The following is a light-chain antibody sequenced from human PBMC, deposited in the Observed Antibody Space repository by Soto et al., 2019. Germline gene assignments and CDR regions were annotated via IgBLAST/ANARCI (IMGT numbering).Light chain of an antibody. CDR2: GAS. V-gene: IGKV3-15*01. CDR1: QSVSSD. CDR3: QQYNTWHPKMA. J-gene: IGKJ1*01. Sequence: VMTQSPATLSVFPGETATLSCRASQSVSSDLAWYQQRPGQAPRLLIYGASTRATGIPARFRGSGSGTEFRLTISSLQSEDFATYYCQQYNTWHPKMAFGRGTKV.